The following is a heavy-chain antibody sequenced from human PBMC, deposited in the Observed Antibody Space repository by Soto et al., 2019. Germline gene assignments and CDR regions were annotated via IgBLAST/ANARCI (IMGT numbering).Heavy chain of an antibody. Sequence: ASVKVSCKSSVYTFTIYYMHCVRQAPGQGLEWMGIINPSGGSTSYAQKFQGRVTMTRDTSTSTVYMELSSLRSEDTAVYYCAAGYVVEVAGKGYYYYGMDVWGQGTTVTVSS. J-gene: IGHJ6*02. CDR3: AAGYVVEVAGKGYYYYGMDV. V-gene: IGHV1-46*01. CDR2: INPSGGST. D-gene: IGHD6-19*01. CDR1: VYTFTIYY.